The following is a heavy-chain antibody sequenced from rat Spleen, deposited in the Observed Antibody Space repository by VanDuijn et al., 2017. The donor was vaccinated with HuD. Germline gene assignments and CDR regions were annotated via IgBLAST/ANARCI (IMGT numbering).Heavy chain of an antibody. J-gene: IGHJ3*01. CDR2: ISYGDSSGHSGT. CDR1: GFTFSDYY. Sequence: EVQLVESGGGLVQPGRSLKLSCAASGFTFSDYYMAWVRQAPEKGLEWVATISYGDSSGHSGTYYRDSVRGRFTISRDDAKSTLSLQMDSLRSEDTATYYCARHADNYGWFAYWGQGTLVTVSS. D-gene: IGHD1-10*01. CDR3: ARHADNYGWFAY. V-gene: IGHV5-7*01.